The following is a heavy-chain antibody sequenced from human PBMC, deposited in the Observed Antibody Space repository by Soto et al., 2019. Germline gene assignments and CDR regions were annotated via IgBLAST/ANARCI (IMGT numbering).Heavy chain of an antibody. CDR3: ARRIYGVSDY. CDR2: VHYAGSP. Sequence: PSETLCLTCAVSGSPISGFSRSWLRQPPGKGLEWIGYVHYAGSPTYNPSLKSRLNISVDTSENQFSLKLASVTPADTDGYYCARRIYGVSDYWGQGTLVTVS. CDR1: GSPISGFS. V-gene: IGHV4-59*01. J-gene: IGHJ4*02. D-gene: IGHD3-16*01.